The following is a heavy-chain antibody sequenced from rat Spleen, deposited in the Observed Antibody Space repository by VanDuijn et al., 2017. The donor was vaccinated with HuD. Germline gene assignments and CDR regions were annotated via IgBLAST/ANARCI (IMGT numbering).Heavy chain of an antibody. J-gene: IGHJ2*01. CDR3: TRDRILRSTGFDY. V-gene: IGHV5-20*01. CDR1: GFIFSDYN. Sequence: EVQLVESGGGLVQPGRSLKISCAASGFIFSDYNMAWVRQAPKKGLEWVASITNTGGSTYYPDSVKGRFTISRDNAKSSLYLQMDSLRSEDSATYYCTRDRILRSTGFDYWGQGVMVTVSS. D-gene: IGHD1-6*01. CDR2: ITNTGGST.